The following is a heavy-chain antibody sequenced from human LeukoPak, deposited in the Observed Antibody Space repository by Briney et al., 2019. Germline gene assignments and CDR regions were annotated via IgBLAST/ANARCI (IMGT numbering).Heavy chain of an antibody. CDR3: ARGGQWLIPTDY. V-gene: IGHV4-59*01. Sequence: PSETLSLTCTVSGGSISSYYWSWIRQPPGQGLEWIGYIYYSGSANYNPSLKSRVTISVDTSKNQFSLKLSSVTAADTAVYYCARGGQWLIPTDYWGQGTLVTVSS. CDR2: IYYSGSA. J-gene: IGHJ4*02. CDR1: GGSISSYY. D-gene: IGHD6-19*01.